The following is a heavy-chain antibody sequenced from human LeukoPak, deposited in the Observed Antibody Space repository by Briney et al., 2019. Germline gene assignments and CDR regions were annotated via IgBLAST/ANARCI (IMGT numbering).Heavy chain of an antibody. V-gene: IGHV3-74*01. CDR2: IKSDGIYT. CDR1: GFTFSSFW. Sequence: PGGSLRLCCAASGFTFSSFWMHWVRQAPGKGLVWVSRIKSDGIYTSYADSVKGRFAISRDNAKNTLYLQMNSLRAEDTAVYYCATVNEDTAIPWGQGTLVTVSS. D-gene: IGHD5-18*01. J-gene: IGHJ5*02. CDR3: ATVNEDTAIP.